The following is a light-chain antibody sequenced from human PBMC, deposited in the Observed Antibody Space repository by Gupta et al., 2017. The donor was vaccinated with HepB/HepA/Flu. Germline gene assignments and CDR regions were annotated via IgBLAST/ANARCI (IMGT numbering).Light chain of an antibody. J-gene: IGKJ2*01. Sequence: EIVLTQSPGTLSLSPGERATLSCRASQNVNSDYLVWYQQKPGQAPRLLIYGASSRDTGIPDRFSGGGSGTDFALTISRREPEDFAVYYCQQYEVQAEYTFGQGTKVEIK. V-gene: IGKV3-20*01. CDR1: QNVNSDY. CDR2: GAS. CDR3: QQYEVQAEYT.